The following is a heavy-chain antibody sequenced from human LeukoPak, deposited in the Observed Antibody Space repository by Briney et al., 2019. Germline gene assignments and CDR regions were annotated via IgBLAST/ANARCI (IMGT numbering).Heavy chain of an antibody. CDR2: IYPGDSRT. Sequence: GESLKISCKGSGYSFTSCWIGWVRQTPGKGLEWMGVIYPGDSRTRYNPSFEGQVTISADKSINTAYLQWSSLKASDTAMYYCACREFYSPWPGPWGQGTLVTVSS. CDR1: GYSFTSCW. D-gene: IGHD5-18*01. J-gene: IGHJ5*02. V-gene: IGHV5-51*01. CDR3: ACREFYSPWPGP.